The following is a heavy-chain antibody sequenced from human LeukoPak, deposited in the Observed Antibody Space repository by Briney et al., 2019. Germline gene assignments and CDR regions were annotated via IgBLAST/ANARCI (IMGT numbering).Heavy chain of an antibody. CDR2: IRSKAYGGTT. CDR1: GFTFGDYA. V-gene: IGHV3-49*03. CDR3: TRRPRLLSFDY. D-gene: IGHD2-2*01. J-gene: IGHJ4*02. Sequence: GRSLRLSCTASGFTFGDYAMSWFRQAPGKGLEWVGFIRSKAYGGTTEYAASVKGRFTISRDDSKSFAYLQMNSLKTEDTAVYYCTRRPRLLSFDYWGQGTLVTVSS.